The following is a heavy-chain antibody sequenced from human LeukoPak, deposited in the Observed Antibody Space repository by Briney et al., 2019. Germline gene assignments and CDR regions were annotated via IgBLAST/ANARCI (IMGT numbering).Heavy chain of an antibody. CDR2: IYPGDSDT. V-gene: IGHV5-51*01. D-gene: IGHD3-10*01. CDR3: ARVRGTTFIVSWFDP. Sequence: GESLKISCKGSGYSFTNYWIGWVRQMPGKGLEWMGIIYPGDSDTRYSPSFQGQVTISADKSISTAYLQWSSLKASDSAIYYCARVRGTTFIVSWFDPWGQGTLVTVSS. J-gene: IGHJ5*02. CDR1: GYSFTNYW.